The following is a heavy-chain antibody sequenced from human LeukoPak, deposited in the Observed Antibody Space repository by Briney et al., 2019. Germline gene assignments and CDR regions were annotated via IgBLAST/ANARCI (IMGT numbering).Heavy chain of an antibody. CDR1: GYTFTSYY. CDR2: INPSGGST. Sequence: ASVTVSCKASGYTFTSYYMHWVRQAPGQGLEWMGIINPSGGSTSYAQKFQGRVTMTRDMSTSTVYMELSSLRSEDTAVYYCASQDFWSGYYRNYYYYMDVWGKGTTVTVSS. D-gene: IGHD3-3*01. V-gene: IGHV1-46*01. J-gene: IGHJ6*03. CDR3: ASQDFWSGYYRNYYYYMDV.